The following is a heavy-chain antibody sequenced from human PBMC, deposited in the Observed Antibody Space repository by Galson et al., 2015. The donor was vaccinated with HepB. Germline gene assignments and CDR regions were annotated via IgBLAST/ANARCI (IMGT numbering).Heavy chain of an antibody. CDR3: AREGGMATITDFDY. D-gene: IGHD5-24*01. CDR2: ISSSGGTM. Sequence: SLRLSCAASGFTFSSYEMNWVRQAPGKGLEWVSYISSSGGTMYYADSVKGRFTISRDNARNSLYLQMDSLRAEDTAVYYCAREGGMATITDFDYWGQGTLVTVSS. J-gene: IGHJ4*02. V-gene: IGHV3-48*03. CDR1: GFTFSSYE.